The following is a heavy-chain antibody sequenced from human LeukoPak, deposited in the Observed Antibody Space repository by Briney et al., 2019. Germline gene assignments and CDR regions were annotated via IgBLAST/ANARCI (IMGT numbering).Heavy chain of an antibody. J-gene: IGHJ4*02. D-gene: IGHD5-12*01. CDR2: ISSSSSYI. CDR3: AREVGYSGYDRDY. Sequence: GGSLRLSCAASGFTFSSYSMNWVRQAPGKGLEWVSSISSSSSYIYYADSVKGRFTISRDNAKNSLYLQMNSLRAEDTAVYYCAREVGYSGYDRDYWGQGTLVTVSS. CDR1: GFTFSSYS. V-gene: IGHV3-21*01.